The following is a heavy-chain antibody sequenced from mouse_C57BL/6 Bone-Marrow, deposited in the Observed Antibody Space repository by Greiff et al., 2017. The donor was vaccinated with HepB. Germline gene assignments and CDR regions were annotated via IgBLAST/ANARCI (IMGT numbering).Heavy chain of an antibody. CDR1: GFNIKDDY. Sequence: VQLQQSGAELVRPGASVKLSCTASGFNIKDDYMHWVKQRPEQGLEWIGWIDPENGDTEYASKFQGKATIPADTSSNTADLQLSSLKSEDTAVYYCTTHYRNYIDYWGQGTTLTVSS. CDR3: TTHYRNYIDY. CDR2: IDPENGDT. J-gene: IGHJ2*01. V-gene: IGHV14-4*01. D-gene: IGHD2-14*01.